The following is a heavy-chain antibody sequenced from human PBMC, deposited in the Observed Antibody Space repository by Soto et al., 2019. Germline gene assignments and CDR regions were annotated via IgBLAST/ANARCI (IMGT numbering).Heavy chain of an antibody. V-gene: IGHV4-59*01. CDR2: IYYSGST. CDR1: GGSISSYY. D-gene: IGHD3-3*01. Sequence: SETLSLTCTVSGGSISSYYWSWIRQPPGKGLEWVGYIYYSGSTNYNPSLKSRVTISVDTSKNQFSLKMSYVTAEETAVYYCARDKLRVLRFLEWSHGNNYYYYGMDVWGQGTTVSVS. CDR3: ARDKLRVLRFLEWSHGNNYYYYGMDV. J-gene: IGHJ6*02.